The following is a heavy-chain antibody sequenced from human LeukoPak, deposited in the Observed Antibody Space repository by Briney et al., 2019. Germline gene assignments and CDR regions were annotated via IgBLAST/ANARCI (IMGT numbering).Heavy chain of an antibody. CDR3: ARGSGYGGFDY. CDR1: GGAISSYY. V-gene: IGHV4-59*01. Sequence: SETLSLTCTVSGGAISSYYWSWIRQPPGKGLEWIGYINYSGSTNYNPSLKGRVTISVDTSKNQFPLKLSSVTAADTAVYYWARGSGYGGFDYWGRGTLVTVSS. D-gene: IGHD5-12*01. CDR2: INYSGST. J-gene: IGHJ4*02.